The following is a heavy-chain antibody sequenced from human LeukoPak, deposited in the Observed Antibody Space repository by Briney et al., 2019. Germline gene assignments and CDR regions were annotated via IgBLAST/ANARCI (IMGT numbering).Heavy chain of an antibody. D-gene: IGHD2-2*03. J-gene: IGHJ3*02. V-gene: IGHV1-46*01. CDR1: GYSFTTFY. CDR2: INPSGGTT. Sequence: ASVNVSFKASGYSFTTFYMHWVRQGPGQGLEWIGIINPSGGTTSQAQKFQGRVTMTRDASTSTVYMELSSLRSEDTAVYYCASLATIGSDSFDIWGQGTMVTVSS. CDR3: ASLATIGSDSFDI.